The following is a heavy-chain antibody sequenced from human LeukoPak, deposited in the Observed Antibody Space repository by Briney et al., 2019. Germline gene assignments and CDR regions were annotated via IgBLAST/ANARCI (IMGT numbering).Heavy chain of an antibody. CDR3: ARTQGVVGAADS. J-gene: IGHJ5*02. V-gene: IGHV3-23*01. CDR2: ISGSGGST. CDR1: GFTFSSYA. D-gene: IGHD1-26*01. Sequence: SGGSLRLSCAASGFTFSSYAMSWVRQAPGKGLEWVSAISGSGGSTYYADSVKGRFTISRDNPKNTLYLQMNSLRAEDTAVYYCARTQGVVGAADSWGQGTLVTVSS.